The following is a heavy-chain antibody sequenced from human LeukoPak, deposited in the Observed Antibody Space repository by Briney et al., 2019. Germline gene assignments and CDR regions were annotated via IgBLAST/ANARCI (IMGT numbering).Heavy chain of an antibody. J-gene: IGHJ4*02. D-gene: IGHD6-19*01. CDR2: IYPSDSDT. V-gene: IGHV5-51*01. CDR3: ALLQGGSGWYTGYFDY. CDR1: GYTFTTYW. Sequence: GESLKISCKGSGYTFTTYWIGWVRQMPGKGLEWMGIIYPSDSDTRYSPSFQGQVTISVDKSINTAYLQWSNLRASDTAMYYCALLQGGSGWYTGYFDYWGQGTLVTVSS.